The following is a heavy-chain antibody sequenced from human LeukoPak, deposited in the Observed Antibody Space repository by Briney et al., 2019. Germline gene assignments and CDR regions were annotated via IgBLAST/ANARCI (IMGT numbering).Heavy chain of an antibody. J-gene: IGHJ6*03. V-gene: IGHV5-51*01. Sequence: GESLKISCKGSGYSFTSYWIGWVRQMPGKGLEWMGIIYPGDSDTRYGPSFQGQVTISADKSISTAYLQWSSLKASDTAMYYCARHVIWGDFWSGYYQPPWYMDVWGKGTTVTVSS. CDR1: GYSFTSYW. CDR2: IYPGDSDT. CDR3: ARHVIWGDFWSGYYQPPWYMDV. D-gene: IGHD3-3*01.